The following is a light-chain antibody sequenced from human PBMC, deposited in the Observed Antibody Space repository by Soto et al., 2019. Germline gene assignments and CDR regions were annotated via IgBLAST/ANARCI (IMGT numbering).Light chain of an antibody. CDR2: DAS. CDR3: QQRSNWPPIT. Sequence: ELVWTQSPATLSLSPGERATLSGRASQSVSSYLAWYQQKPGQAPRLLIYDASNRATGIPARFSGSGSGTDFTLTISRLEPEDFAVYYCQQRSNWPPITFGQGTRVEIK. V-gene: IGKV3-11*01. CDR1: QSVSSY. J-gene: IGKJ5*01.